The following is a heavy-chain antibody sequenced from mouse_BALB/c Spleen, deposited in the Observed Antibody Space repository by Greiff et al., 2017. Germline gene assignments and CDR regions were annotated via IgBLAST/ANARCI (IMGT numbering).Heavy chain of an antibody. Sequence: VHLVQPGPGLVAPSQSVSITCTASGFSLTSYYISWVRQPPGQGLEWLGVIWTGGGRNYNSAFISRLSISKENSKSQVFLKMNSLQTDDTAIYYRVRDYGDYIDYWGQGTTLTVSS. D-gene: IGHD1-2*01. CDR1: GFSLTSYY. J-gene: IGHJ2*01. CDR2: IWTGGGR. V-gene: IGHV2-9-2*01. CDR3: VRDYGDYIDY.